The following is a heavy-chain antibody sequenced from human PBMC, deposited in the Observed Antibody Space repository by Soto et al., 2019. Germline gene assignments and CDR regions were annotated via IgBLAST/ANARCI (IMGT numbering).Heavy chain of an antibody. D-gene: IGHD3-10*01. CDR1: GRSISSADYY. J-gene: IGHJ4*01. CDR3: ASIWCGAFDY. Sequence: SETLSLTCTVSGRSISSADYYWSWIRQPPGKGLEWIGYFHSSGATYKDPSLKSRVTISVDTSKNQISLKLDSVTAADTAVYYCASIWCGAFDYWGHGTLVT. V-gene: IGHV4-30-4*01. CDR2: FHSSGAT.